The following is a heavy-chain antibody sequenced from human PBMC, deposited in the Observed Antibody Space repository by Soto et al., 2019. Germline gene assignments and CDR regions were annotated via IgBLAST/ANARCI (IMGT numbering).Heavy chain of an antibody. CDR2: VYHTGST. CDR3: ARRKTAGIGSHFDD. D-gene: IGHD2-15*01. J-gene: IGHJ5*02. Sequence: QVQLQESGPRLVRPSGTLFVTCAVSGGSISNTYWWSWVRQPPGKGLEWIGEVYHTGSTNYNPSLNSRVTLSLDKSNNQFSLNLTSVTAADTAMYYCARRKTAGIGSHFDDWGRGTLVTVSS. V-gene: IGHV4-4*02. CDR1: GGSISNTYW.